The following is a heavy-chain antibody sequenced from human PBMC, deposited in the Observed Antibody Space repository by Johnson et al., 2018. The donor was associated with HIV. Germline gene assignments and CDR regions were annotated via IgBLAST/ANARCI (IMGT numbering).Heavy chain of an antibody. J-gene: IGHJ3*02. CDR3: AKIRITMIVVVEGVDAFDI. CDR1: GFTFSSYG. CDR2: IRYDGSNK. D-gene: IGHD3-22*01. Sequence: QVQLVESGGGVVQPGGSLRLSCAASGFTFSSYGMHWVRQAPGKGLEWVAFIRYDGSNKYYADSVKGRFTISRDNSKNTRYLQMNSLRAEDTAVYYCAKIRITMIVVVEGVDAFDIWGQGTMVTVSS. V-gene: IGHV3-30*02.